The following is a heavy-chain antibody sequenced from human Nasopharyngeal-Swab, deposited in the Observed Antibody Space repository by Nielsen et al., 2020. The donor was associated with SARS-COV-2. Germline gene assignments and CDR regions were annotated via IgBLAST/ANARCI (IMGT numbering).Heavy chain of an antibody. J-gene: IGHJ4*02. CDR2: ISTDGSGT. CDR1: GFTFSSYW. V-gene: IGHV3-74*01. Sequence: GGSPRLSCSASGFTFSSYWMHWVRQLPGKGLVWVSRISTDGSGTNYADSVKGRFTVSRDNAKNTLYLQMNSLRAEDTAVYYCARREGFCSGGTCYLDYWGQGTLVTVSS. D-gene: IGHD2-15*01. CDR3: ARREGFCSGGTCYLDY.